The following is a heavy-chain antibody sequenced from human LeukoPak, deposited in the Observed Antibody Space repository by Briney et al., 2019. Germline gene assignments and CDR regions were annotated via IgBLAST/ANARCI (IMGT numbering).Heavy chain of an antibody. Sequence: SETLSLTCTVSGASITTYYWSWIRQPPGEGLEWIAYIYYSGSTNYNPSLKSRVTISVDTSKNQVSLKLNSVTAADTAVYYCARHYSIAGGRLSGYWLDPWGQGTLVTVSS. J-gene: IGHJ5*02. D-gene: IGHD3-16*01. CDR1: GASITTYY. CDR3: ARHYSIAGGRLSGYWLDP. V-gene: IGHV4-59*08. CDR2: IYYSGST.